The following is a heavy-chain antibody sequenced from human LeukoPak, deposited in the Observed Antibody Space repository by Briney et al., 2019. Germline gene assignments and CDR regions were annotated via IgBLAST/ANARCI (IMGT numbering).Heavy chain of an antibody. D-gene: IGHD6-13*01. V-gene: IGHV3-7*03. J-gene: IGHJ4*02. Sequence: GGSLRLSCAASGFTFSIYWMSWVRQAPGKGLEWVANINQGGSEKYYVDSVEGRFTISRDNAKNSLYLQMNSLRAEDTAVYYCARVGSLAAAGTPDYWGQGTLVTVSS. CDR2: INQGGSEK. CDR1: GFTFSIYW. CDR3: ARVGSLAAAGTPDY.